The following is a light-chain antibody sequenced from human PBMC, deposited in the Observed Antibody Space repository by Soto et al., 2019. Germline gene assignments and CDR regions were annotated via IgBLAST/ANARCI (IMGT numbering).Light chain of an antibody. V-gene: IGLV2-14*01. CDR2: EVS. J-gene: IGLJ7*01. CDR1: SSDVGCYKY. CDR3: ASYTSSSTSVI. Sequence: QSVLTQPASVSGSPGQSITISCTGTSSDVGCYKYVSWYQQHPDKAPKLIIFEVSNRPSGISSRFSGSKSGNTASLTISGLQAEDEADYYCASYTSSSTSVIFGRGTQLTVL.